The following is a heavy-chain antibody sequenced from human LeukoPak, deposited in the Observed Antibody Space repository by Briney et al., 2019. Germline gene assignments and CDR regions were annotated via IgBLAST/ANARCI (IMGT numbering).Heavy chain of an antibody. CDR1: SWSFSGYY. Sequence: SETLSLTCDVNSWSFSGYYWTWIRQAPGKGLEWIGEINHSGSTNYNPSLKSRVTILVDTSKNQFSLKLSSVTAADTAVYCCARAETVAGTVDPWGQGTLVTVSS. D-gene: IGHD4-11*01. V-gene: IGHV4-34*01. CDR2: INHSGST. J-gene: IGHJ5*02. CDR3: ARAETVAGTVDP.